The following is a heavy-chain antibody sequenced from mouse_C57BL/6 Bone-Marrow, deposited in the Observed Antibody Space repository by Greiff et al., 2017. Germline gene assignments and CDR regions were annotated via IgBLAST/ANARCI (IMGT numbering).Heavy chain of an antibody. CDR3: AGGLACFAY. CDR2: IDPSDSYT. D-gene: IGHD3-1*01. Sequence: QVQLQQPGAELVMPGASVKLSCKASGYTFTSYWMHWVKQRPGQGLEWIGEIDPSDSYTNYNQKFKGKSTLTVDKSSSTAYMQLSSLTSEDSAVYYCAGGLACFAYWGQGTLVTVSA. CDR1: GYTFTSYW. V-gene: IGHV1-69*01. J-gene: IGHJ3*01.